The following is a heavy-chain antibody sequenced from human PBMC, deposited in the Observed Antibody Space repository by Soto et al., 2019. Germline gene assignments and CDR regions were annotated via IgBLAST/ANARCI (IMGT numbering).Heavy chain of an antibody. V-gene: IGHV3-33*08. CDR1: GFTFSSYG. CDR3: ARDRQSGSYSYFDY. D-gene: IGHD1-26*01. CDR2: IWYDGSNK. Sequence: GGSLRLSCAASGFTFSSYGMHWVRQAPAKGLEWVAVIWYDGSNKYYADSVKGRFTISRDNSKNTLYLQMNSLRAEDTAVYYCARDRQSGSYSYFDYWGQGTLVTVSS. J-gene: IGHJ4*02.